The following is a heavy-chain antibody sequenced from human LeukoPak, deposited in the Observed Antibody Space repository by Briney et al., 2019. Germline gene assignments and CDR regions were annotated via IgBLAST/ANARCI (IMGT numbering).Heavy chain of an antibody. V-gene: IGHV3-48*03. CDR2: ISSSGDTV. CDR1: GFTFSGYE. Sequence: GGSLRLSCAASGFTFSGYEKNWVRQAPGKGLEWVSYISSSGDTVYYADSVKGRFTMSRDNAKNSLYLQMNSLRAEDTAVYYCARHNWFDPWGQGTLVTVSS. CDR3: ARHNWFDP. J-gene: IGHJ5*02.